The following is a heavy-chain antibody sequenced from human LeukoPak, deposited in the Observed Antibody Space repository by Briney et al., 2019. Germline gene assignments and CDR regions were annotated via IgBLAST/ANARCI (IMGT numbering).Heavy chain of an antibody. D-gene: IGHD1-1*01. CDR2: ISSSSSYI. CDR1: GFTFSSYG. V-gene: IGHV3-21*01. CDR3: ARQVNWNYFDY. Sequence: GGTLRLSCAASGFTFSSYGMTWVRQAPGKGLEWVSSISSSSSYIYYADSVKGRFTISRDNAKNSLYPQMNSLRAEDTAVYYCARQVNWNYFDYWGQGTLVTVSS. J-gene: IGHJ4*02.